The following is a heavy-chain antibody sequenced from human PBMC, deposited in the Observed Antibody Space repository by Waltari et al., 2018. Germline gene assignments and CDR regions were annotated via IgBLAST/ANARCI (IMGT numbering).Heavy chain of an antibody. CDR1: GYTFTSYG. V-gene: IGHV1-18*01. Sequence: QVQLVQSGAEVKKPGASVKVSCKASGYTFTSYGISWVRQAPGQGLEWMGWISAYNGNTNYAQKLQGRVTMTTDTSTSTAYMELRSLRSDDTAVYYCARDYYYDSSGLVGAFDIWGQGTMVTVSS. J-gene: IGHJ3*02. CDR3: ARDYYYDSSGLVGAFDI. D-gene: IGHD3-22*01. CDR2: ISAYNGNT.